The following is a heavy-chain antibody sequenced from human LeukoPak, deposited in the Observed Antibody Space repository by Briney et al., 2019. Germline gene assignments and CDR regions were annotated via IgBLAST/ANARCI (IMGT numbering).Heavy chain of an antibody. J-gene: IGHJ4*02. D-gene: IGHD3-10*01. CDR1: GGTFCSYA. Sequence: SVKVSCKASGGTFCSYAISWVRQAPGQGLEWMGRIIPILGIANYAQKFQGRVTITADKSTSTAYMELSSLRSEDTAVYYCASEITMVRGVIIDDYWGQGTLVTVSS. CDR2: IIPILGIA. V-gene: IGHV1-69*04. CDR3: ASEITMVRGVIIDDY.